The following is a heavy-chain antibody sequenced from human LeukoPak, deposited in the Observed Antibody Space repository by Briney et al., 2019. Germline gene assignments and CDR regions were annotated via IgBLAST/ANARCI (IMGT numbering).Heavy chain of an antibody. CDR1: GGTFSSYA. J-gene: IGHJ4*02. CDR2: IIPIFGTA. V-gene: IGHV1-69*01. D-gene: IGHD3-3*01. CDR3: ARLITIFGVVDSRHFDY. Sequence: SVKVSCKASGGTFSSYAISWVRQAPGQGLEWMGGIIPIFGTANYAQKFQGRVTITADESTSTAYMELSSLRSEDTAVYYCARLITIFGVVDSRHFDYWVQGTLVTVSS.